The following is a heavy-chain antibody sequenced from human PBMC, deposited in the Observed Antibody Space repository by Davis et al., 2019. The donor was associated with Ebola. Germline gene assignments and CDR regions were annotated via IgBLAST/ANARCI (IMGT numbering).Heavy chain of an antibody. D-gene: IGHD3-9*01. CDR1: EFSFSRFG. J-gene: IGHJ4*02. Sequence: PGGSLRLSCAASEFSFSRFGMHWVRQAPGKGLEWVAVIWFDGSEKYYADSVKGRFTISIDNSKSTLSLQMNSLRVEDTAVYYCVAINYDFLTGYFQDYWGQGTFVTVSS. V-gene: IGHV3-33*03. CDR2: IWFDGSEK. CDR3: VAINYDFLTGYFQDY.